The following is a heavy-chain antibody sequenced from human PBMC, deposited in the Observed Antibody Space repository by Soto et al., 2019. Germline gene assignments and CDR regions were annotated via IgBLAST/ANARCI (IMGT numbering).Heavy chain of an antibody. V-gene: IGHV1-69*12. J-gene: IGHJ5*02. D-gene: IGHD6-19*01. CDR1: GGTFSSYA. Sequence: QVQLVQSGAEVKKPGSSVKVSCKASGGTFSSYAISWVRQAPGQGLEWMGGIIPIFGTANYAQKFQGRVTITADESTSTAYMELSSLRSEDTAVYYCARGRVAVAGTGVELGRSWFDPWGQGTLVTVSS. CDR3: ARGRVAVAGTGVELGRSWFDP. CDR2: IIPIFGTA.